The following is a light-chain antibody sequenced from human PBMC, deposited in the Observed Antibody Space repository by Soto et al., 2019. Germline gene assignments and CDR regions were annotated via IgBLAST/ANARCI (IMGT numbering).Light chain of an antibody. CDR2: EVS. V-gene: IGLV2-8*01. Sequence: QSALTQPPSASGSPGQSVTISCTGTSSDVGGYNYVSWYQQHPGKAPKVMIYEVSKRPSGVPDRFSGSKSGNTASLTVSGLQAEDEADYYCTSYVGNDIWVFGGGTKVTVL. J-gene: IGLJ3*02. CDR1: SSDVGGYNY. CDR3: TSYVGNDIWV.